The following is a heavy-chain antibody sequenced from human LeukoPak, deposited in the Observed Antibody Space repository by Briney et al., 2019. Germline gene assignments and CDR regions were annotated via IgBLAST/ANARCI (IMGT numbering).Heavy chain of an antibody. CDR3: ARLVVAATLGFDY. V-gene: IGHV1-3*01. CDR1: GYTFTNYA. D-gene: IGHD2-15*01. J-gene: IGHJ4*02. Sequence: ASVKVSCKGSGYTFTNYAVHWVRQAPGQRLEWMGWINAGNGNTKYSQKFQGRVTITRDTSASTAYMELSSLRSEDTAVYYCARLVVAATLGFDYWGQGTLVTVSS. CDR2: INAGNGNT.